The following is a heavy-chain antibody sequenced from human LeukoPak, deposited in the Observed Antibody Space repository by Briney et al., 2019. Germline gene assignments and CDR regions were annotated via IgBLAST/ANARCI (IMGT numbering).Heavy chain of an antibody. CDR2: ISYDGSNK. V-gene: IGHV3-30*18. CDR1: GFTFSSYG. J-gene: IGHJ4*02. Sequence: GGSLRLSCAASGFTFSSYGMHWVRQAPGKGLEWVAVISYDGSNKYYADSVKGRFTISRDNSKNTLYLQMNSLRAEDTAVYYCAKARPTDYFDYWGQGTLVTVSS. CDR3: AKARPTDYFDY.